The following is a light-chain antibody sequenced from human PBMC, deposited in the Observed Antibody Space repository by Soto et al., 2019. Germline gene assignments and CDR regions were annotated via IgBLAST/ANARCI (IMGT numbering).Light chain of an antibody. CDR1: HSINGW. Sequence: DIQMTQYPSTLSASVGDRFTITCRASHSINGWLAWYQQKPGKAPKLLIYKASTLKSGVPSRFSGSGSGTEFTLTISSLQPDDFATYYCQHYNSYSEAVGQGTKVEIK. CDR3: QHYNSYSEA. J-gene: IGKJ1*01. V-gene: IGKV1-5*03. CDR2: KAS.